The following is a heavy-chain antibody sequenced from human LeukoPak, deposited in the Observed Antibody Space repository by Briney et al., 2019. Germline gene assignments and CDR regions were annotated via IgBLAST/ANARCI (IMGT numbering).Heavy chain of an antibody. J-gene: IGHJ4*02. D-gene: IGHD2-2*01. V-gene: IGHV4-59*08. CDR2: IYYSGST. CDR1: GGSISSYY. CDR3: ARLGIGVVPSAMLGDYYFDY. Sequence: SETLSLTCTVSGGSISSYYWSWIRQPPGKGLEWIGYIYYSGSTKYNPSLKSRVTISVDTSKNQFSLKLTSVTAADTAVYYCARLGIGVVPSAMLGDYYFDYWGQGTLATVSS.